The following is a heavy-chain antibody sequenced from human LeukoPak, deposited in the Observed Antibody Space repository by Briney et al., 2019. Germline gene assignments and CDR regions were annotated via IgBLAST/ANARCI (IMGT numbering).Heavy chain of an antibody. CDR2: IYSDGFT. J-gene: IGHJ6*03. V-gene: IGHV3-53*01. Sequence: GGSLRLSCAASGLTVSGNYMSWVRKAPGKGLEWVSIIYSDGFTYYADSVKGRFTISGDSSKNTLYLQMDSLRADDTAVYYCARNIHDYVLTHYYYYMDVWGKGTTVTVSS. D-gene: IGHD4-17*01. CDR3: ARNIHDYVLTHYYYYMDV. CDR1: GLTVSGNY.